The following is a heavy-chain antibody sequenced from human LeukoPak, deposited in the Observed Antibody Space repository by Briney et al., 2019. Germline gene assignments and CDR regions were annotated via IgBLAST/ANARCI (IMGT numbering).Heavy chain of an antibody. CDR3: ASGREYCGGGSCYSSDDAFDI. Sequence: GASVTVTFTSSGYTFTFNYMHWVRHAHAQGIEWMGWINTNSGGTNYARKFQGRVARTRDTSISTAYMELRRLRSDDTAVYDCASGREYCGGGSCYSSDDAFDIWGQGTMVTVSS. V-gene: IGHV1-2*02. J-gene: IGHJ3*02. D-gene: IGHD2-15*01. CDR1: GYTFTFNY. CDR2: INTNSGGT.